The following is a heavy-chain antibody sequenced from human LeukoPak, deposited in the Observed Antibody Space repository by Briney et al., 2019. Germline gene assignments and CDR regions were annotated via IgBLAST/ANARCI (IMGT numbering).Heavy chain of an antibody. V-gene: IGHV4-59*01. J-gene: IGHJ4*02. CDR2: IYYSGST. CDR3: ASYSYYYDSSGYFDY. D-gene: IGHD3-22*01. Sequence: SETLSLTCTVSGGSISSYYWSWIQQPPGKGLEWIGCIYYSGSTNYNPSLKSRVTISVDTSKNQFSLKLSSVTAADTAVYYCASYSYYYDSSGYFDYWGQGTLVTVSS. CDR1: GGSISSYY.